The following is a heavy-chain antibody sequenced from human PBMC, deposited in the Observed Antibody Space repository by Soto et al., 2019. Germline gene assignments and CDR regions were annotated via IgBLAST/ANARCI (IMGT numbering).Heavy chain of an antibody. V-gene: IGHV4-4*07. CDR3: ARDGSDSYGLDV. D-gene: IGHD3-10*01. CDR1: GGSIISYY. Sequence: SETLSLTCTVSGGSIISYYWSWSRQSAGKGLEWIGRIYNGGNTQYNPSLKSRVTMSADTSKNQFSLRLNSVTAADTAVYYCARDGSDSYGLDVWGQGTTVTVSS. CDR2: IYNGGNT. J-gene: IGHJ6*02.